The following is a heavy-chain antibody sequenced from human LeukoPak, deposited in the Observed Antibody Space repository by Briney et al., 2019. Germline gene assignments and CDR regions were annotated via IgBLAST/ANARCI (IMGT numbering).Heavy chain of an antibody. V-gene: IGHV3-7*01. Sequence: PGRSLRLSFAAAGFTFSSYWMSWVRQAAGKWLEWVANIKQDGSENRYVDSVKGRFTISRDNAKNSLYLQMNSLRVEDTAVYYCARAVSSGFFDYWGQGTRVRVSS. CDR3: ARAVSSGFFDY. CDR2: IKQDGSEN. CDR1: GFTFSSYW. D-gene: IGHD3-22*01. J-gene: IGHJ4*02.